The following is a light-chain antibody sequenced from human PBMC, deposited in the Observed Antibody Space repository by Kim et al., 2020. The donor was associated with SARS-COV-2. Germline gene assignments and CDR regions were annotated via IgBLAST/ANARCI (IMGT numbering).Light chain of an antibody. CDR1: QTVARSY. CDR2: GAS. CDR3: QQYGTSPSWT. Sequence: PGEGATLSCRASQTVARSYVAWYQQKLGLAPRLLIYGASSRATGIPDRFSGSGSGTDFTLNITRLEPDDFALYYCQQYGTSPSWTFGPGTKVDIK. J-gene: IGKJ1*01. V-gene: IGKV3-20*01.